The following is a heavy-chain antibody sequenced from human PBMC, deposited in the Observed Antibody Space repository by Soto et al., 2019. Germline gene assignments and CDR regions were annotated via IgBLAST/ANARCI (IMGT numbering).Heavy chain of an antibody. CDR1: GASISRGAYY. Sequence: PSETLSLTCSVSGASISRGAYYWSWIRQHPGKGLEWIGNIYYSGSAYYNPSLKGRVAISVDTSQNQFSLRLSSVTAADTAVYYCARGVLANWGPENWFDPWGQGTLVTV. J-gene: IGHJ5*02. CDR3: ARGVLANWGPENWFDP. V-gene: IGHV4-31*03. D-gene: IGHD7-27*01. CDR2: IYYSGSA.